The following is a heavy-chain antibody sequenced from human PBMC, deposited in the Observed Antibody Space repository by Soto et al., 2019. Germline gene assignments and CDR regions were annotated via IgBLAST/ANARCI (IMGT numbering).Heavy chain of an antibody. CDR1: GFSISSAW. J-gene: IGHJ6*02. D-gene: IGHD2-15*01. V-gene: IGHV3-15*07. CDR2: IKTKIEGETT. Sequence: QLVESGGGLVRPGGSLRLSCSASGFSISSAWMNWVRQAQGKGLEWVGRIKTKIEGETTHYAAPVNGRFTVSRDDSKNMLYLQMNSLKADDTALYYCTTGSVEGVWGQGTTVTVSS. CDR3: TTGSVEGV.